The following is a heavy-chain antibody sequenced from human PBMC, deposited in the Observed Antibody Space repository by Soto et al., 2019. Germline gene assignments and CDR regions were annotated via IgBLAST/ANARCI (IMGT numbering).Heavy chain of an antibody. CDR3: ERGNYGADY. CDR2: INDDVSTT. V-gene: IGHV3-74*03. J-gene: IGHJ4*02. Sequence: ELQLVESGGGLVQPGGSLRLSCAASGFTFRTSWLYWVRQAPGKGLVWVSRINDDVSTTTYEDSVKGRFTISRDNDKNKVFMQMDRLRAEDTGVYYCERGNYGADYWGQGNLVTVSS. CDR1: GFTFRTSW. D-gene: IGHD3-10*01.